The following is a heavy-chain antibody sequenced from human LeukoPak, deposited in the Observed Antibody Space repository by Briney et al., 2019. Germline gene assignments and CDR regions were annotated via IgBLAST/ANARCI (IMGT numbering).Heavy chain of an antibody. J-gene: IGHJ4*02. CDR3: VAYTAVTYLTDY. V-gene: IGHV3-64D*06. CDR1: GFIFNTYN. CDR2: ITSDGGTT. D-gene: IGHD4-17*01. Sequence: GGSLRLSCSASGFIFNTYNIHWVRQAPGKGLEYVSAITSDGGTTYYADSVEGRFTISRDNSKNTLYLQMSSLRAEDTAVYYCVAYTAVTYLTDYWGQGTLVTVSS.